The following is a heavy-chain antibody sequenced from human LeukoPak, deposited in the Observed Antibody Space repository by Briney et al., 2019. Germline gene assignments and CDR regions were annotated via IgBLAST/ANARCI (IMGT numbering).Heavy chain of an antibody. V-gene: IGHV6-1*01. D-gene: IGHD2-2*01. Sequence: SQTLSLTCAISGDSVSSNSVTWNWIRQSPSRGLESLGRTYYKSTWYNDYAVSVRGRITVNPDTSKNQFSLHLNSVTPEDTAVYYCARRLTQYDCFDPWGQGILVTVSS. CDR2: TYYKSTWYN. CDR3: ARRLTQYDCFDP. J-gene: IGHJ5*02. CDR1: GDSVSSNSVT.